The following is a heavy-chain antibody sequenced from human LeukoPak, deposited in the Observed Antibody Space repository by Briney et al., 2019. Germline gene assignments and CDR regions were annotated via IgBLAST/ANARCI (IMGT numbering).Heavy chain of an antibody. V-gene: IGHV3-9*01. CDR2: ISWNSGSI. CDR1: GFTFDDYA. D-gene: IGHD4-17*01. CDR3: AKGSTTVTTSLWFDP. Sequence: PGGSLRLSCAASGFTFDDYAMHWVRQAPGKGLEWVSGISWNSGSIGYADSVKGRFTISRDNAKNSLYLQMNSLRAEDTALYYCAKGSTTVTTSLWFDPWGQGTLVTVSS. J-gene: IGHJ5*02.